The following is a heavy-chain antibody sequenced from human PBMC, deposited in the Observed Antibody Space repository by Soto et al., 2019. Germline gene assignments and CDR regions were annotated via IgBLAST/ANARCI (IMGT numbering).Heavy chain of an antibody. Sequence: SVKVSCKASGGTCSSYAISWVRQAPGQGLEWMGGIIPIFGTANYAQKFQGRVTITADESTSTAYIELSSLRSEDTAVYYCARIPHYYDSSGYYHPRWFDPWGQGILVTVS. D-gene: IGHD3-22*01. CDR2: IIPIFGTA. CDR3: ARIPHYYDSSGYYHPRWFDP. CDR1: GGTCSSYA. J-gene: IGHJ5*02. V-gene: IGHV1-69*13.